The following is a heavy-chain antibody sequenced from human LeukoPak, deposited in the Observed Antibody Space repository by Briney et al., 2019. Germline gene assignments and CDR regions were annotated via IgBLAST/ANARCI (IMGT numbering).Heavy chain of an antibody. CDR1: GFTFTSSA. D-gene: IGHD1-1*01. V-gene: IGHV1-58*02. CDR2: IVVGSGNT. J-gene: IGHJ4*02. CDR3: ARTTSFTASGYDY. Sequence: GASVKVSCKASGFTFTSSAMQWVRQARGQRLEWIGWIVVGSGNTNYAQKFQERVTITRDTSISTSYMELRSLRSDDTAVYFCARTTSFTASGYDYWGQGTLVTVSS.